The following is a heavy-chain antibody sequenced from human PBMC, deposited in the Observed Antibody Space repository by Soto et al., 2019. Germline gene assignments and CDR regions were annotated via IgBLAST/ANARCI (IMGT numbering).Heavy chain of an antibody. CDR2: ISCDGSNK. D-gene: IGHD2-15*01. CDR3: ARRPACNWYFDL. CDR1: GFTFSSYA. Sequence: GGSLILSCAASGFTFSSYAMHWVRQAPGKGLEGVAVISCDGSNKYYADSVKGRFTISRTNSKHTLYLQMNSLRAEDSAVYYFARRPACNWYFDLWGRGTLVTVSS. J-gene: IGHJ2*01. V-gene: IGHV3-30*04.